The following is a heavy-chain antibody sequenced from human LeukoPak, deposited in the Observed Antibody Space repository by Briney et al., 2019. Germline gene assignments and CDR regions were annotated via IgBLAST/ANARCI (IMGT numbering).Heavy chain of an antibody. CDR1: GYTFTSYG. CDR3: ARDPYSGSYSGIEGFDY. Sequence: GASVKVSCKASGYTFTSYGISWVRQAPGQGLEWMGWIGAYNGNTNYAQKLQGRVTTTTDTSTSTAYMELRSLRSDDTAVYYCARDPYSGSYSGIEGFDYWGQGTLVTVSS. D-gene: IGHD1-26*01. J-gene: IGHJ4*02. V-gene: IGHV1-18*01. CDR2: IGAYNGNT.